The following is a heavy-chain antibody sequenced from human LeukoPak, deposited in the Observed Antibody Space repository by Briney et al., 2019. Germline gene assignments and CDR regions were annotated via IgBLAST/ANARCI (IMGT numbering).Heavy chain of an antibody. V-gene: IGHV4-59*08. Sequence: SETLSLAWTVSGGSISSFYCSWIRQLPGKGLGWVVYIYYSGNTNYNHSLKSRVTISVDTSNNQFSLKLSSVTAADTAVYYCAREMARVRNWFDPWGQGTLVTVSS. CDR3: AREMARVRNWFDP. CDR2: IYYSGNT. D-gene: IGHD5-24*01. CDR1: GGSISSFY. J-gene: IGHJ5*02.